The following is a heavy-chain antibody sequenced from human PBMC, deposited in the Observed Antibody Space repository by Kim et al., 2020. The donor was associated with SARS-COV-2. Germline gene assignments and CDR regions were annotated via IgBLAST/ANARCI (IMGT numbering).Heavy chain of an antibody. D-gene: IGHD6-19*01. V-gene: IGHV4-39*01. CDR3: ARQVAVAISDWYFDL. CDR2: IYFGGST. Sequence: SETLSLTCVVSGGSISSYDHYWGWIRQSPGKGLEWLGSIYFGGSTYYNPSLKSRLTLSVDTSKNQFSLKVTSVTVTDTATYYCARQVAVAISDWYFDLWGRGTLVTVSS. J-gene: IGHJ2*01. CDR1: GGSISSYDHY.